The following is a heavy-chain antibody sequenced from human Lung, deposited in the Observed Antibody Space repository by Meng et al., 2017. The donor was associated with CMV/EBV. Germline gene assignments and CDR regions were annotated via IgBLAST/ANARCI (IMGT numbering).Heavy chain of an antibody. Sequence: SXXVSCXASGYIFTNYGISWVRQAPGQGLEWMGWISAYSGNTNFAQNLQGRVTMTTDTSTSTAYMELRSLRSDDTAVYYCARNTIFGVVIIPWFDYWGQGNXVNGAS. CDR2: ISAYSGNT. CDR3: ARNTIFGVVIIPWFDY. V-gene: IGHV1-18*01. J-gene: IGHJ4*02. CDR1: GYIFTNYG. D-gene: IGHD3-3*01.